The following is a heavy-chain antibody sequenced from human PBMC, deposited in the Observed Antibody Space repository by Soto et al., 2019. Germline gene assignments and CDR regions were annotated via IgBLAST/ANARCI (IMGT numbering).Heavy chain of an antibody. V-gene: IGHV3-48*01. J-gene: IGHJ5*02. Sequence: EVQLVESGGGLVQPGGSLRLSCAASGFTFSSYSMNWVRQAPGKGLEWVSYISSSSSTIYYADSVKGRFTISRDNAKNSLYLQMNSLRAEDTAVYYCAREVIAVLTWFDPWGQGTLVTVSS. D-gene: IGHD6-19*01. CDR1: GFTFSSYS. CDR3: AREVIAVLTWFDP. CDR2: ISSSSSTI.